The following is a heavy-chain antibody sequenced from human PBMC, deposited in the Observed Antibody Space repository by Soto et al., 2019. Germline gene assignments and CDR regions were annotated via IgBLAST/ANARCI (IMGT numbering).Heavy chain of an antibody. D-gene: IGHD1-1*01. Sequence: QVQLQESGPGLVKPSQTLSLTCTVSGGSISSGGYYWSWIRQHPGTGLEWIGYIYYSGSTYYNPSLKSGVTLSLDTSKNQFSLKLSSVTAADTAVYYCARWPQLEPRFDYWGQGTLVTVSS. CDR1: GGSISSGGYY. CDR3: ARWPQLEPRFDY. J-gene: IGHJ4*02. V-gene: IGHV4-31*03. CDR2: IYYSGST.